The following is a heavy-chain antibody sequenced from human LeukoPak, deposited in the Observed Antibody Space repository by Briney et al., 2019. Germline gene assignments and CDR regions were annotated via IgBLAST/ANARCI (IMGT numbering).Heavy chain of an antibody. D-gene: IGHD1-14*01. Sequence: PSETQSLTCTVSGYSISRGYHWGWVRQPPGKGLEWIGSVHQSGSTYYNPSLKSRLTISADTSKNQFSLKLDSVTAADTAVYYCARVNFNPDYWGQGTLVTVSS. J-gene: IGHJ4*02. CDR1: GYSISRGYH. CDR3: ARVNFNPDY. CDR2: VHQSGST. V-gene: IGHV4-38-2*02.